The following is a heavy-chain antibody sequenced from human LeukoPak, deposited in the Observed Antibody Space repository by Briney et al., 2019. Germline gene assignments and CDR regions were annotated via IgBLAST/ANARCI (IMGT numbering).Heavy chain of an antibody. CDR3: ARQQSGNWNDVGLDY. CDR2: IKEDGSEK. CDR1: GFTFNRDW. D-gene: IGHD1-1*01. V-gene: IGHV3-7*01. Sequence: GGSLRLSCAASGFTFNRDWTAWVRQAPGKGLEWVANIKEDGSEKNYVDSVKGRFTISRDNAVNSVYLQMNDLRAEDTGVYYCARQQSGNWNDVGLDYWGQGTLVTVSS. J-gene: IGHJ4*02.